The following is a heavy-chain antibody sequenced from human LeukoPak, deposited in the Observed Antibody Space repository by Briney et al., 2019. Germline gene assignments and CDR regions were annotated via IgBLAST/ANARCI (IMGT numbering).Heavy chain of an antibody. V-gene: IGHV3-30-3*01. CDR1: GFTFSSYA. CDR3: AAFSHKGV. D-gene: IGHD3-3*02. J-gene: IGHJ6*02. Sequence: GGSLRLSCAASGFTFSSYAMHWVRQAPGKGLEWVAVISYDGSNKYYAASVKGRFTISRDNSKNTLYLQMNGLRAEDTAVYYCAAFSHKGVWGQGTTVTVSS. CDR2: ISYDGSNK.